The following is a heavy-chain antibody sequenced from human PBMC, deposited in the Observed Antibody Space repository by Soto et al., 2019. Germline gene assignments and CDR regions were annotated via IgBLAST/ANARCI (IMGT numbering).Heavy chain of an antibody. CDR1: GVSISSGGYY. CDR2: IYYSGST. D-gene: IGHD6-13*01. CDR3: ARDSRIAAKFDP. Sequence: PSETLSLTCTVSGVSISSGGYYWSWIRQHPGKGLEWIGYIYYSGSTYYNPSLKSRVTISVDTSKNQFSLKLSSVTAADTAVYYCARDSRIAAKFDPWGQGTLVTVSS. J-gene: IGHJ5*02. V-gene: IGHV4-31*03.